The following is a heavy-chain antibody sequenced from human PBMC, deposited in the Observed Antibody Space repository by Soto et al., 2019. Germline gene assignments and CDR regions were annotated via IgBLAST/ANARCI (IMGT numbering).Heavy chain of an antibody. V-gene: IGHV3-23*01. CDR3: ARDKLERRYGMDV. CDR1: GFTFSSYA. CDR2: ISSSGGST. D-gene: IGHD1-1*01. J-gene: IGHJ6*02. Sequence: GGSLRLSCAASGFTFSSYAMSWVRQAPGKGLEWVSTISSSGGSTYYADSVKGRFTISRDNSKNTLYLQMNSLRAEDTAVYYCARDKLERRYGMDVWGQGTTVTVSS.